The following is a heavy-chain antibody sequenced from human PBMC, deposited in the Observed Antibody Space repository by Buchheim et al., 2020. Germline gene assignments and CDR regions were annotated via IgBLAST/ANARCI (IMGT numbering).Heavy chain of an antibody. V-gene: IGHV4-34*01. CDR1: GGSFSGYY. CDR3: ARGRGRITIFGVVKSYIDV. J-gene: IGHJ6*03. CDR2: INHSGST. Sequence: QVQLQQWGAGLLKPSETLSLTCAVYGGSFSGYYWSWIRQPPGKGLEWIGEINHSGSTNYNPSLKSRVTISVDTSKNQFSLKLRSVTAADTAVYYCARGRGRITIFGVVKSYIDVWGKGTT. D-gene: IGHD3-3*01.